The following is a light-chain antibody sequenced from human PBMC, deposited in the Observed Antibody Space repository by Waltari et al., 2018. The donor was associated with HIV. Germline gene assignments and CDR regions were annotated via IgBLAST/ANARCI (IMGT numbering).Light chain of an antibody. CDR1: SSDVGGYNY. V-gene: IGLV2-14*03. Sequence: QSALTQPASVSGSPGQSITISCTGTSSDVGGYNYVSWYQQHPGKAPKLMIYDVSNRPSVFSDPFSGSKCGNTASLTISGLQAEDEADYYCSSYTSSSTPYVFGTGTKVTVL. J-gene: IGLJ1*01. CDR3: SSYTSSSTPYV. CDR2: DVS.